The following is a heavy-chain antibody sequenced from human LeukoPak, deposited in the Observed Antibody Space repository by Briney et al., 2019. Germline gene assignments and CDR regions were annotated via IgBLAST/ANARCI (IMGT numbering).Heavy chain of an antibody. V-gene: IGHV3-11*01. Sequence: GGSLRLSCAASGFTFSDYYMSWIRQAPGKGLEWVSYISSSGSTIYYADSVKGRFTISRDNSKNTLYLQLNSLRAEDTAVYYCAKSRSSEARAGSNYWGQGTLVTVSS. J-gene: IGHJ4*02. D-gene: IGHD6-6*01. CDR1: GFTFSDYY. CDR3: AKSRSSEARAGSNY. CDR2: ISSSGSTI.